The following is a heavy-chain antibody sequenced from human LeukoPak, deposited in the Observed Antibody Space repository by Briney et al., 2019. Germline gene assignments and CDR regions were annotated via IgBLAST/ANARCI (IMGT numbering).Heavy chain of an antibody. CDR3: ARASYSGSYY. CDR1: GYTFTSYD. V-gene: IGHV1-46*01. D-gene: IGHD1-26*01. CDR2: ISPSGGST. Sequence: VASVKVSCEASGYTFTSYDINWVRQAPGQGLEWMGIISPSGGSTNNAQKFQGRVTMTRDTSTSTVYMELSSLRSEDTAVYYCARASYSGSYYWGQGTLVTVSS. J-gene: IGHJ4*02.